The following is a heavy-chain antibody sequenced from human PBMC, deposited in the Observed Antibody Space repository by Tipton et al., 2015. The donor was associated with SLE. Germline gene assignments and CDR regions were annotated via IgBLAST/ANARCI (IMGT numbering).Heavy chain of an antibody. V-gene: IGHV3-43*02. D-gene: IGHD4/OR15-4a*01. CDR3: AKEKGAPHFDY. Sequence: SLRLSCAASGFTFDDYAMHWVRRIPGKGLEWVSLISGDGNTYYADSVKGRFTVSRDTSKNSLYLQMNSLRPEDTALYYCAKEKGAPHFDYWGQGTQVTVSS. CDR1: GFTFDDYA. CDR2: ISGDGNT. J-gene: IGHJ4*02.